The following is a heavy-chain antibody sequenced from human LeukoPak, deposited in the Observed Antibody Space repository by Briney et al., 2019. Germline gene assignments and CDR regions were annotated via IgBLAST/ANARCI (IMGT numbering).Heavy chain of an antibody. Sequence: GGSLRLSCAASGFTFSSYSMNWVCQAPGEGLEWVSSISSSSSYIYYADSVKGRFTISRDNAKNSLYLQMSSLRVEDTAVYYCARDGSAVYWGQGTLVTVSS. CDR3: ARDGSAVY. D-gene: IGHD5-12*01. V-gene: IGHV3-21*01. CDR2: ISSSSSYI. CDR1: GFTFSSYS. J-gene: IGHJ4*02.